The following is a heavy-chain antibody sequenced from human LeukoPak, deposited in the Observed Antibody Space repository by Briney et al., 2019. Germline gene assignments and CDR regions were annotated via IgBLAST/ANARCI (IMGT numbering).Heavy chain of an antibody. V-gene: IGHV1-8*01. Sequence: ASVTVSCKASGYTFTSYDINWVRQATGQGLEWMGWMNPNSGNTGYAQKFQGRVTMTRNTSISTAYMELSSLRSEDTAVYYCARRRYRVVATMRFDPWGQGTLVTVSS. CDR3: ARRRYRVVATMRFDP. CDR1: GYTFTSYD. CDR2: MNPNSGNT. D-gene: IGHD5-12*01. J-gene: IGHJ5*02.